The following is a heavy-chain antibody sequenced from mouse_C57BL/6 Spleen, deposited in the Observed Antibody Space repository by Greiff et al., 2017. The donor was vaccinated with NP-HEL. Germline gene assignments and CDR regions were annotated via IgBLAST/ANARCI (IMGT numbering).Heavy chain of an antibody. D-gene: IGHD1-1*01. V-gene: IGHV5-17*01. J-gene: IGHJ2*01. Sequence: EVQRVESGGGLVKPGGSLKLSCAASGFTFSDYGMHWVRQAPEKGLEWVAYISSGSSTIYYADTVKGRFTFTRDNAKNTLFLQMTSLGSEDTAMYYCARDYGSSYGYWGQGTTLTVSS. CDR2: ISSGSSTI. CDR1: GFTFSDYG. CDR3: ARDYGSSYGY.